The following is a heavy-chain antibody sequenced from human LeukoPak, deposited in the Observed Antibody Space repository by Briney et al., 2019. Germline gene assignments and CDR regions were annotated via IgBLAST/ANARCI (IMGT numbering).Heavy chain of an antibody. D-gene: IGHD6-19*01. J-gene: IGHJ4*02. V-gene: IGHV3-7*03. CDR3: ATGAGCGY. Sequence: QPGGSLRLSCAASGFTFSSYWMTWVRQAPGKGLKWVANIKQDGSERNYVDSVKGRFTISRDNAKNSLYLQMNTLRDEDTAVYYCATGAGCGYWGQGTLVTVSS. CDR2: IKQDGSER. CDR1: GFTFSSYW.